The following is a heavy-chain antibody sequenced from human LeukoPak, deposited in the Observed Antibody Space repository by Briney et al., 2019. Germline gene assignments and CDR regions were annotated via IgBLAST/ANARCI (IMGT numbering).Heavy chain of an antibody. CDR2: IYYSGST. CDR1: GDSITSSSYY. J-gene: IGHJ4*02. Sequence: PSETLSLTCTVSGDSITSSSYYWGWIRQPPGKGLEWIGSIYYSGSTYSNPSLKSRVTISVDTSKNQFSLKLFSVTAADTAVYYCTRAGGSGSYSLFDYWGLGTLVTVSS. CDR3: TRAGGSGSYSLFDY. D-gene: IGHD1-26*01. V-gene: IGHV4-39*07.